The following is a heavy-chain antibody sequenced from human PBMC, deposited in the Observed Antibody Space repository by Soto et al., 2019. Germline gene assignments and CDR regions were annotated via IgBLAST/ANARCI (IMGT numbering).Heavy chain of an antibody. D-gene: IGHD6-19*01. V-gene: IGHV3-64D*08. Sequence: GGSLRLSCSASGFTFSKYAMHWVRQAPGKGLEYVSAINSNGGSTYYADSVKGRFTISRDNSKNTLYLQMSSLRAEDTAVYHCVKAPYSSGWDGGDYWGQGTLVTVSS. CDR3: VKAPYSSGWDGGDY. CDR1: GFTFSKYA. J-gene: IGHJ4*02. CDR2: INSNGGST.